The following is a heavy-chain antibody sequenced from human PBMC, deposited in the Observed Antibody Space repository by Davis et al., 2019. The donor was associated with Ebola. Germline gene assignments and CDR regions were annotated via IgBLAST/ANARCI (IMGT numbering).Heavy chain of an antibody. CDR3: ARVASYSSGWQPSNY. CDR1: GFTFSSYA. CDR2: ISYDGSNK. Sequence: PGGSLRLSCAASGFTFSSYAMHWVRQAPGKGLEWVAVISYDGSNKYYADSVKGRFTISRDNSKNTLYLQMNSLRAEDTAVYYCARVASYSSGWQPSNYWGQGTLVNVSS. D-gene: IGHD6-19*01. V-gene: IGHV3-30*04. J-gene: IGHJ4*02.